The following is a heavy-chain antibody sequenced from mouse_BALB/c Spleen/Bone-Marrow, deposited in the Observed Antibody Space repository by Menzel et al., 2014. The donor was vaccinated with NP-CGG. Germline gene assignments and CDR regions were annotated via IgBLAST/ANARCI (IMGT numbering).Heavy chain of an antibody. CDR2: INPDSSTI. CDR1: GFDFSGFW. V-gene: IGHV4-1*02. Sequence: EVMLVESGGGLVQPGGSLKLSCAASGFDFSGFWMGWVRQAPGKGLEWIGEINPDSSTINYTPSLKARFIISRDNAKNTLYLQMSKVRSEDTALYYCARLGYYGGFAYWGQGTLVTVSA. CDR3: ARLGYYGGFAY. J-gene: IGHJ3*01. D-gene: IGHD2-3*01.